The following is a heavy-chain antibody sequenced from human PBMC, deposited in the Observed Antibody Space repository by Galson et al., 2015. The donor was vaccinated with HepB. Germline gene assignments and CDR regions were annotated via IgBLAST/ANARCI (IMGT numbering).Heavy chain of an antibody. J-gene: IGHJ6*03. V-gene: IGHV3-21*01. CDR2: ISSSSSYI. CDR1: GFTFSSYS. Sequence: SLRLSCAASGFTFSSYSMNWVRQAPGKGLEWVSSISSSSSYIYYADSVKGRFTISRDNAKNSLYLQMNSLRAEDTAVYYCARDGYYYYYMDVWGKGTTVTVSS. CDR3: ARDGYYYYYMDV.